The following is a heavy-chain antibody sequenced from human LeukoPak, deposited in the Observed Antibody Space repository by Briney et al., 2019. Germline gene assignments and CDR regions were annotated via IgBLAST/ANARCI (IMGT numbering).Heavy chain of an antibody. CDR1: GYTFTGYY. D-gene: IGHD6-19*01. CDR2: INPNGGGT. CDR3: ATRIAVAGFDY. V-gene: IGHV1-2*02. Sequence: ASVKVSCKASGYTFTGYYMHWVRQAPGQGLEWMGCINPNGGGTNYAQKFQGRVTMTRDTSISTAYMELSRLRSDDTAVYYCATRIAVAGFDYWGQGTLVTVSS. J-gene: IGHJ4*02.